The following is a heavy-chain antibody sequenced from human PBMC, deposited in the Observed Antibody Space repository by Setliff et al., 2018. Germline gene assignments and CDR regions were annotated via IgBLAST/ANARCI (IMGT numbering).Heavy chain of an antibody. V-gene: IGHV3-23*01. J-gene: IGHJ4*02. D-gene: IGHD6-13*01. Sequence: GGSLRLSCAASGFTFSSYAMTWVRQAPGKGLEWVSVISGSGGSTYYADSVKGRFTISRDNSKNTLYLQMNSLRAEDTAVYYCAKGGSGSYDYLDYWGQGTLVTVSS. CDR3: AKGGSGSYDYLDY. CDR1: GFTFSSYA. CDR2: ISGSGGST.